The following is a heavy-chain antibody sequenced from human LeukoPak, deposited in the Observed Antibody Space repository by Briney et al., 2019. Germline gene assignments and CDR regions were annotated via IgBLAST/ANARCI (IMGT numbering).Heavy chain of an antibody. J-gene: IGHJ3*02. CDR2: IYSSGST. V-gene: IGHV4-4*02. Sequence: SGTLSLTCAVSGGSISSSNWWTWVRQPPGKGLEWIGEIYSSGSTIYNPSLKSRVTMSVDTSMNQFSLRLSSVTAADTAIYYCARTYGGGVTDAFDIWGQGTIVTVSS. CDR1: GGSISSSNW. CDR3: ARTYGGGVTDAFDI. D-gene: IGHD2-21*01.